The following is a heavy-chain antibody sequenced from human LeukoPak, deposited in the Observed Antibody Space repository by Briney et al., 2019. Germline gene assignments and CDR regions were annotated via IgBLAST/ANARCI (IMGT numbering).Heavy chain of an antibody. CDR1: EYTFTSYD. Sequence: ASVKVSCKASEYTFTSYDINWVRQATGQGLEWMGWMNPNSGNTGYAQKFQGRVTITRNTSITTAYMELSSLRSEDTAVYYCARAPSGYSYGYYYYYYMDVWGKGTTVTVS. D-gene: IGHD5-18*01. J-gene: IGHJ6*03. CDR3: ARAPSGYSYGYYYYYYMDV. CDR2: MNPNSGNT. V-gene: IGHV1-8*03.